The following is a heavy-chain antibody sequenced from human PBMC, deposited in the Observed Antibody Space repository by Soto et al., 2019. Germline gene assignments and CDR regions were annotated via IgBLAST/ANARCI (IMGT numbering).Heavy chain of an antibody. V-gene: IGHV4-31*03. Sequence: QVQLQESGPGLVKPSQTLSLTCSVSGVSVSHGAYYWSWIRQHPGKGLEWIGYIYYSGDTQYNPSLKXRXTXSXXTSKNQFSLKLTSLTAADTAVYFCARVESASWLDHWGQGTLVTVSS. J-gene: IGHJ4*02. CDR3: ARVESASWLDH. CDR2: IYYSGDT. CDR1: GVSVSHGAYY. D-gene: IGHD2-2*01.